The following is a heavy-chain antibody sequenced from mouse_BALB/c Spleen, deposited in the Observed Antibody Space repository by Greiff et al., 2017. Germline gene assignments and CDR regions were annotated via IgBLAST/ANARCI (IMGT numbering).Heavy chain of an antibody. CDR2: IYPYNGGT. J-gene: IGHJ3*01. CDR3: ARTGNYEAWFAY. D-gene: IGHD2-1*01. CDR1: GYTFTDYN. Sequence: EESGPELVKPGASVKISCKASGYTFTDYNMHWVKQSHGKSLEWIGYIYPYNGGTGYNQKFKSKATLTVDNSSSTAYMELRSLTSEDSAVYYGARTGNYEAWFAYWGQGTLVTVSA. V-gene: IGHV1S29*02.